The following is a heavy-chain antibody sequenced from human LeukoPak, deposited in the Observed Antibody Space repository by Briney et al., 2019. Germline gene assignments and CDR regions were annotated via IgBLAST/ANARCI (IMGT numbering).Heavy chain of an antibody. D-gene: IGHD1-26*01. V-gene: IGHV1-8*01. CDR2: MNPNSGNT. CDR1: GYTFTSYD. Sequence: ASVKVSCKASGYTFTSYDINWVRQATGQGLEWMGWMNPNSGNTGYAQKFQGRVTMTRNTSISTAYMELSSLRSADTAVYYCARATNRYIVGPDVDWGQGTLVTVSS. J-gene: IGHJ4*02. CDR3: ARATNRYIVGPDVD.